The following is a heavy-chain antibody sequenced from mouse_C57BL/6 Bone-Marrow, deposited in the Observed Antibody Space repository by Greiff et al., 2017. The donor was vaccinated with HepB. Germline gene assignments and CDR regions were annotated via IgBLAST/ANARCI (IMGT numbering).Heavy chain of an antibody. CDR3: ARLYYGSSSYYFDY. D-gene: IGHD1-1*01. V-gene: IGHV5-17*01. Sequence: EVQVVESGGGLVKPGGSLKLSCAASGFTFSDYGMHWVRQAPEKGLEWVAYISSGSSTIYYADTVKGRFTISRDNAKNTLFLQMTSLRSEDTAMYYCARLYYGSSSYYFDYWGQGTTLTVSS. J-gene: IGHJ2*01. CDR2: ISSGSSTI. CDR1: GFTFSDYG.